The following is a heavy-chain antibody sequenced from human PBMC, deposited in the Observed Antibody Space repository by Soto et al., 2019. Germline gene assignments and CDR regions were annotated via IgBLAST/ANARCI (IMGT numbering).Heavy chain of an antibody. CDR3: TTGRLYCSSTSCYYFDY. CDR2: IKSKTDGGTT. V-gene: IGHV3-15*07. J-gene: IGHJ4*02. D-gene: IGHD2-2*01. Sequence: EVQLVESGGGLVQPGGSLRLSCAASGFTFSNAWMNWVRQAPGKGLEWVGRIKSKTDGGTTDYAAPVKGRFTISRDDSKNTLYLQMNSLKTEDTAVYYCTTGRLYCSSTSCYYFDYWGQGTLVTVSS. CDR1: GFTFSNAW.